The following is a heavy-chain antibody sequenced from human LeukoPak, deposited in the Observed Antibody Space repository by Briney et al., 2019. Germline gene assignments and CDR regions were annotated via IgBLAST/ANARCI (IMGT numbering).Heavy chain of an antibody. D-gene: IGHD5-18*01. J-gene: IGHJ4*02. CDR2: IRYDGSKK. CDR3: AKLGEGGYSYDYLPYYFDY. V-gene: IGHV3-30*02. Sequence: GGSLRLSCAASGFTFTSYGIHWVRQAPGKGLEWVAFIRYDGSKKYYADSVKGRFTISRDNSKNTLYLQMNSLRAEDTAVYYCAKLGEGGYSYDYLPYYFDYWGQGTLVTASS. CDR1: GFTFTSYG.